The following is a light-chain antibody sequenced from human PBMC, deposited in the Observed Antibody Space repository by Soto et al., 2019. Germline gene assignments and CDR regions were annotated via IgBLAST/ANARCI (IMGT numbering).Light chain of an antibody. J-gene: IGKJ1*01. CDR1: QSISSW. CDR2: DAS. CDR3: QQYNSYSWT. V-gene: IGKV1-5*01. Sequence: DIQMTQSPSTLSASVGDRVTITCRASQSISSWLAWYQQKPGKAPKLLIYDASSLESGVPSRFSGTGLGTEFTLTIGGLQPDDFATYYCQQYNSYSWTFGQGTKVDI.